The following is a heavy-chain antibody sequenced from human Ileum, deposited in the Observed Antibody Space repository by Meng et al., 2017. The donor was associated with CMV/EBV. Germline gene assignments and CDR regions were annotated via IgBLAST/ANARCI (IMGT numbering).Heavy chain of an antibody. J-gene: IGHJ5*02. D-gene: IGHD6-19*01. CDR3: VRVVIAVGTDWFDP. CDR1: ADAHITISHY. V-gene: IGHV4-39*02. CDR2: MYYSGST. Sequence: VMLVGTLSLHCTVSADAHITISHYWGWFRLPPGKRLEFISSMYYSGSTYSNPSHNSRTTFFLDTANNHCSLNLTFVTAADAAVYYCVRVVIAVGTDWFDPWGQGTLVTVSS.